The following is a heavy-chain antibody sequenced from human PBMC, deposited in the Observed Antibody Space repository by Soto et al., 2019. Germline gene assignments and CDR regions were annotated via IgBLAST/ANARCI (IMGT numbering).Heavy chain of an antibody. CDR1: GFSFSNYA. CDR3: AREWWGAGTTPYFDY. J-gene: IGHJ4*02. CDR2: ISGGGGGT. Sequence: PGGSLRLSCAASGFSFSNYAMNWVRQAPGKGLEWVSGISGGGGGTYYADSVKGRFIISRDNSKNTVYLQMNSLRAEDTAVYYCAREWWGAGTTPYFDYWGQGTLVTVSS. D-gene: IGHD1-7*01. V-gene: IGHV3-23*01.